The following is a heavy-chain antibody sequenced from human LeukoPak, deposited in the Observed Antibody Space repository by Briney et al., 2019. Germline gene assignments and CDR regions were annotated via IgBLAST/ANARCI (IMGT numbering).Heavy chain of an antibody. J-gene: IGHJ4*02. CDR3: GKGTPPPVY. V-gene: IGHV3-23*01. Sequence: GGSLRLSCVASGFTFSAYAVGWVRRAPGMGLEWVSSISVSGSQTDYADSVKGRFTISRDNSKNTFYLQMNSPRAGDTAVYYCGKGTPPPVYWGPGTLVTASS. CDR2: ISVSGSQT. CDR1: GFTFSAYA. D-gene: IGHD1-14*01.